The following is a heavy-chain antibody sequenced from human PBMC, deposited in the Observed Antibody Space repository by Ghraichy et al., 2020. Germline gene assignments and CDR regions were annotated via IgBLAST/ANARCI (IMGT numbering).Heavy chain of an antibody. Sequence: GGSLRLSCAASGFTFDDYGMSWVRQAPGKGLEWVSGINWNGGSTGYADSVKGRFTISRDNAKNSLYLQMNSLRAEDTALYHCARDRGMDWNGWFDPWGQGTLVTVSS. CDR1: GFTFDDYG. CDR2: INWNGGST. J-gene: IGHJ5*02. CDR3: ARDRGMDWNGWFDP. D-gene: IGHD1-1*01. V-gene: IGHV3-20*01.